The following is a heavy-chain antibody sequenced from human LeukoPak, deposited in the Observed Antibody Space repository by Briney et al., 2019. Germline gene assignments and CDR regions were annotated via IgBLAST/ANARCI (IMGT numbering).Heavy chain of an antibody. CDR2: IRKDGSDI. CDR1: GFTFSTYW. V-gene: IGHV3-7*01. CDR3: ARDGDGRGEDFDY. Sequence: PGGSLRLSCAASGFTFSTYWMSWVRQAPGKGLEWVANIRKDGSDIHYVDSVKGRFTISRDNAKNFLYLQMNSLRVEDTALYYCARDGDGRGEDFDYWGQGILVTVSS. J-gene: IGHJ4*02. D-gene: IGHD4-17*01.